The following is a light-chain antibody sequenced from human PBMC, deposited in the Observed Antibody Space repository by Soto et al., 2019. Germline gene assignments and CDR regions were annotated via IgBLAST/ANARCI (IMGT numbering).Light chain of an antibody. CDR1: ASNIGSKS. J-gene: IGLJ3*02. CDR3: QSYDSSLSVWM. V-gene: IGLV1-44*01. CDR2: SSI. Sequence: QSVLTQPPSVSGTPGQRVTISCSGSASNIGSKSVNWYQQFPGTAPKLLIYSSIYRPSGVPARMSASKSGTSGSLDITGLQAEDEADYYCQSYDSSLSVWMFGGGTKLTVL.